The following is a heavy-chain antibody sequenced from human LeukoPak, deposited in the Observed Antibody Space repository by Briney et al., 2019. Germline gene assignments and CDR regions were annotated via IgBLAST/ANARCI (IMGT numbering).Heavy chain of an antibody. CDR2: IYSGGST. Sequence: PGGSLRLSCAASGFTVSSNYMSWVRRAPGKGLEWVSVIYSGGSTYYADSVKGRFTISRDNSKNTLYLQMNSLRAEDTAVYYCAREMATIHDAFDIWGQGTMVTVSS. J-gene: IGHJ3*02. V-gene: IGHV3-66*02. CDR3: AREMATIHDAFDI. CDR1: GFTVSSNY. D-gene: IGHD5-24*01.